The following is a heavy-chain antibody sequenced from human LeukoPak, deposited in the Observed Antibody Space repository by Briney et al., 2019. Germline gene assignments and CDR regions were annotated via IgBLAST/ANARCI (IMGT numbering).Heavy chain of an antibody. CDR3: ARHPRNIVVPAAIDY. J-gene: IGHJ4*02. CDR1: GYIFTNYW. V-gene: IGHV5-51*01. D-gene: IGHD2-2*01. CDR2: IYPGDSDI. Sequence: GESLKISCKGSGYIFTNYWIGWVRQLPGKGREWMGIIYPGDSDIRYSPSFQGQVTISADKSISTAYLQWSSLKASDTAMYYCARHPRNIVVPAAIDYWGQGTLVTVSS.